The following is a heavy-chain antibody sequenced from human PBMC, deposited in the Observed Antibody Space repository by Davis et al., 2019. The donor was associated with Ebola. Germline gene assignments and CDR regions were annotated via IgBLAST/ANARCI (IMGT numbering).Heavy chain of an antibody. V-gene: IGHV4-4*02. Sequence: PSETLSLTCAVYGGSISSSNWWSWVRQPPGKGLEWIGEIYHSGSTNYNPSLKSRVTISVDKSKNQFSLKLSSVTAADTAVYYCARGITRIAAGRTYWGQGTLVTVSS. J-gene: IGHJ4*02. CDR3: ARGITRIAAGRTY. D-gene: IGHD6-13*01. CDR1: GGSISSSNW. CDR2: IYHSGST.